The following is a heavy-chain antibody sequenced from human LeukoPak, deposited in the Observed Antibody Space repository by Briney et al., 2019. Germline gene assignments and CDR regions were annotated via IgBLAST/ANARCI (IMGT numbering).Heavy chain of an antibody. Sequence: GGSLRLSCAASGFTFSSYAMSWVRQAPGKGPEWVSAISGSGGSTYYADSVKGRFTISRDNSKNTLYLQMNSLRAEDTAVYYCAKLYGSGSYWFDYWGQGTLVTVSS. D-gene: IGHD3-10*01. CDR2: ISGSGGST. CDR1: GFTFSSYA. J-gene: IGHJ4*02. CDR3: AKLYGSGSYWFDY. V-gene: IGHV3-23*01.